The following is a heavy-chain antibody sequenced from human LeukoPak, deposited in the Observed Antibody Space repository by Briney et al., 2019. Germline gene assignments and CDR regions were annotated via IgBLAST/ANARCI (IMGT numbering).Heavy chain of an antibody. V-gene: IGHV4-39*01. CDR2: VYYVGNT. D-gene: IGHD2-8*01. CDR1: GDSISNSDFY. Sequence: SETLSLTCTVSGDSISNSDFYWVWVRQSPGKGLEWIGNVYYVGNTYYNPSHKSRLTITVDTSQSQFSLTLSSVTAADTAVYYCARVGSGTNTPSLYGSFDSWGQGTLVTVSS. J-gene: IGHJ4*02. CDR3: ARVGSGTNTPSLYGSFDS.